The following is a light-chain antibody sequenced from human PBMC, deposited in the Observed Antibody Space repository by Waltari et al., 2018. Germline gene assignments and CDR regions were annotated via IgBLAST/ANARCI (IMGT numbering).Light chain of an antibody. Sequence: QSSLTQPPSASGSLGQMLTISCTGTSSDVGAYNYVSWYQQHPGTAPKLIIYEVNKRPSVGPERFSGFKSGNTASLIISGLQAEDGGDYYCTSNAGSNNYVFGTGTEVTVL. V-gene: IGLV2-8*01. CDR2: EVN. J-gene: IGLJ1*01. CDR3: TSNAGSNNYV. CDR1: SSDVGAYNY.